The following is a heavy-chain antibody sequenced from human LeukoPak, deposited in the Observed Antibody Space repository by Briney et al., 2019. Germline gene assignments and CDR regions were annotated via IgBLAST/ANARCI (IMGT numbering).Heavy chain of an antibody. CDR1: GGSISSGSYY. CDR3: ATLTMVRGVIVDY. J-gene: IGHJ4*02. D-gene: IGHD3-10*01. V-gene: IGHV4-61*02. Sequence: SETLSLTCTLSGGSISSGSYYWSWIRQPAGKGLEWIGRIYTSGSTNYNPSLKSRVTISVDTSKNQFSLKLSSVTAADTAVYYCATLTMVRGVIVDYWGQGTLVTVSS. CDR2: IYTSGST.